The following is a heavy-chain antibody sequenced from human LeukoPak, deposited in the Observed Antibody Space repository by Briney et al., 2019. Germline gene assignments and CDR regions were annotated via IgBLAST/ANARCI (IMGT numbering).Heavy chain of an antibody. CDR3: ARMTVYWFDP. CDR1: GYTFTGYY. CDR2: INPNSGGT. Sequence: ASVKVSCKASGYTFTGYYMHWVRQAPGQGLEWMGWINPNSGGTNYAQKFQGRVTMTRDTSISTAYMELRSLRSDDTAVYYCARMTVYWFDPWGQGTLVTVSS. J-gene: IGHJ5*02. V-gene: IGHV1-2*02. D-gene: IGHD1-14*01.